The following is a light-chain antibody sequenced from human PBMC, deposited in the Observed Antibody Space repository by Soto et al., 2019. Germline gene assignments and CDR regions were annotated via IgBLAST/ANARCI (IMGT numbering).Light chain of an antibody. V-gene: IGLV2-23*01. J-gene: IGLJ3*02. Sequence: QSALTQPASVSGSPGQSITISCTGTSSDVGTYNLVTWYQQHPGKVPKLILYEGNKRPSGVSDRFSASKSGNTASLTISGLKAEDEADYYCCSYAPSRTLLFGGGTKLTVL. CDR3: CSYAPSRTLL. CDR2: EGN. CDR1: SSDVGTYNL.